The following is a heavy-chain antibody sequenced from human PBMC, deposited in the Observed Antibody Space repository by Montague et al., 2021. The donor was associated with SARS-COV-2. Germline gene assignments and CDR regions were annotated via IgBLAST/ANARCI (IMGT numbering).Heavy chain of an antibody. J-gene: IGHJ6*02. CDR2: INSDGSST. CDR3: AREMGSSLGGYYYGMDV. CDR1: GDSISSSSYN. V-gene: IGHV3-74*01. D-gene: IGHD6-6*01. Sequence: ETLSLTCTVSGDSISSSSYNWGWVRQAPGKGLVWVSRINSDGSSTSYADSVKGRFTISRDNGKNTLYLQMNSLRAEDTAVYYCAREMGSSLGGYYYGMDVWGQGTTVTVSS.